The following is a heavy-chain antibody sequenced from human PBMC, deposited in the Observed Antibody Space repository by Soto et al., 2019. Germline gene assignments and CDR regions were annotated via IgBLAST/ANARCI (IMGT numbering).Heavy chain of an antibody. CDR1: GYTFTSYY. CDR2: INPSGGST. V-gene: IGHV1-46*01. D-gene: IGHD3-10*01. J-gene: IGHJ4*02. Sequence: QVQLVQSGAEVKKPGASVKVSCKASGYTFTSYYMHWVRQAPGQGLEWMGIINPSGGSTSYAQKFQGRVTMTRDTSTSPVDMELSSLRSEDTAVYYCARAITMVRGVIITLPDYWGQGTLVTVSS. CDR3: ARAITMVRGVIITLPDY.